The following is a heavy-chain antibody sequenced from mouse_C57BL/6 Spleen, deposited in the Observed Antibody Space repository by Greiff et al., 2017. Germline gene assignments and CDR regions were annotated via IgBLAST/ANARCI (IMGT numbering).Heavy chain of an antibody. CDR2: IDPENGDT. Sequence: VQLQQSGAELARPGASVKLSCKASGYTFTSYGISWVKQRTGQGLEWIGWIDPENGDTEYASKFQGKATITADTSSNTAYLQLSSLTSEDTAVYYCTTRHCGSSYVGSAMDYWGQGTSVTVSS. CDR1: GYTFTSYG. D-gene: IGHD1-1*01. CDR3: TTRHCGSSYVGSAMDY. J-gene: IGHJ4*01. V-gene: IGHV14-4*01.